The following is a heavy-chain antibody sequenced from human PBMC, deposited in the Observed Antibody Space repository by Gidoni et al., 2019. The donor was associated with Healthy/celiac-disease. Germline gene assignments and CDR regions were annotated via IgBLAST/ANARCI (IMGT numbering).Heavy chain of an antibody. D-gene: IGHD2-21*02. CDR3: ARAVVTAIPLFDY. Sequence: QVQLQESGPGLVKPSETLSLTCTVSGGSISSYYWSWIRQPPGKGLEWIGYIYYSGSTNYNPSLKSRVTISVDTSKNQFSLKLSSVTAADTAVYYCARAVVTAIPLFDYWGQGTLVTVSS. CDR1: GGSISSYY. V-gene: IGHV4-59*01. J-gene: IGHJ4*02. CDR2: IYYSGST.